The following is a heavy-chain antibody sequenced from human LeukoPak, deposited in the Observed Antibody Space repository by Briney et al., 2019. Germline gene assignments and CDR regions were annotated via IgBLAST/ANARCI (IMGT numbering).Heavy chain of an antibody. J-gene: IGHJ3*02. CDR1: GFTFSSYG. Sequence: PGGSLRLSCAASGFTFSSYGMHWVRQAPGKGLEWVAVISYDGSNKYYADSVKGRFTISRDNSKNTLYLQMNSLRAEDTAVYYCARGRGSSSWYTEGGAFDIWGQGTMVTVSS. CDR2: ISYDGSNK. D-gene: IGHD6-13*01. CDR3: ARGRGSSSWYTEGGAFDI. V-gene: IGHV3-30*03.